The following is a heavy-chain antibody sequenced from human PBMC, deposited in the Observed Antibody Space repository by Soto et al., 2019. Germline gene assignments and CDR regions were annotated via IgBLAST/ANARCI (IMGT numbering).Heavy chain of an antibody. CDR2: IYYSGST. CDR3: ARGYSSSWADAFDI. D-gene: IGHD6-13*01. V-gene: IGHV4-39*07. J-gene: IGHJ3*02. CDR1: GASITTRSFY. Sequence: PPDTPSLTCTVSGASITTRSFYWRWSRPPPGKGLEWIGIIYYSGSTYYNPSLKSRVTISVDTSKNQFSLKLSSVTAADTAVYYCARGYSSSWADAFDIWGQGTMVTVSS.